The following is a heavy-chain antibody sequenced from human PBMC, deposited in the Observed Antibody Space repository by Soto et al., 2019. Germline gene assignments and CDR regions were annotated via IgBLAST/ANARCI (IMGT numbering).Heavy chain of an antibody. J-gene: IGHJ6*02. CDR3: AKGLYSSIWYRPPHYYYGMDV. V-gene: IGHV3-23*01. CDR2: ISGSGGST. CDR1: GFTFSSYA. D-gene: IGHD6-13*01. Sequence: GGSLRLSCAASGFTFSSYAMSWVRQAPGKGLEWVSAISGSGGSTYYADSVKGRFTISRDNSKNTLYLQMNSLRAEDTAVYYCAKGLYSSIWYRPPHYYYGMDVWGQGTTVTVSS.